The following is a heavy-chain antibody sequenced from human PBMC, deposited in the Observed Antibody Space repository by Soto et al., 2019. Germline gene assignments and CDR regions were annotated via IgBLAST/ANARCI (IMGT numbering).Heavy chain of an antibody. CDR2: IWYDGNNK. Sequence: QVQLVESGGGVVQPGRSLRLSCAASEFTFSNYGMHWVRQAPGKGLEWVAIIWYDGNNKYYADSVQGRFTISRDNSNNTLYLQMNNLRVEDTAVYYCARDSPGIPNWFDPWGQGTLVTVSS. CDR3: ARDSPGIPNWFDP. J-gene: IGHJ5*02. V-gene: IGHV3-33*01. CDR1: EFTFSNYG. D-gene: IGHD1-26*01.